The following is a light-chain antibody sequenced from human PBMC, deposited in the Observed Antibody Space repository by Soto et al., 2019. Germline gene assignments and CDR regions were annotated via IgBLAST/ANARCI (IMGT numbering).Light chain of an antibody. Sequence: ILMTRPPSSVSASVGDTVTITFQSSQDISNYLNWYQQKLGKAPKLLIYDASNLETGVPSRFSGSGSGPDFTFTISRLPPDYIGTDYCKQYMSLPTFGLGTRLEIK. CDR3: KQYMSLPT. CDR2: DAS. V-gene: IGKV1-33*01. CDR1: QDISNY. J-gene: IGKJ5*01.